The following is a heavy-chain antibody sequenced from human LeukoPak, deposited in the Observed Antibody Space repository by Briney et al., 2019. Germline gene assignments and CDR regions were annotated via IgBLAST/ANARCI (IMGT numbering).Heavy chain of an antibody. CDR2: IYYSGST. J-gene: IGHJ5*02. Sequence: SETLSLTCTVSGGSINSTTYYWGWIRQPAGKGLEWIGSIYYSGSTYYNASLKSRAIISVDTSKSLLSLKLGSVNAADTAAYYCARHSLRQWGLSRWFDPSGEGRLPTVSS. D-gene: IGHD1-26*01. CDR3: ARHSLRQWGLSRWFDP. V-gene: IGHV4-39*01. CDR1: GGSINSTTYY.